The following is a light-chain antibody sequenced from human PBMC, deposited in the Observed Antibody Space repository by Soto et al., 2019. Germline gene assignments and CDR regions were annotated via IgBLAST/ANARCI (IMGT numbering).Light chain of an antibody. CDR3: QQRSKGTRT. CDR2: AAS. J-gene: IGKJ5*01. Sequence: IVFTQSPAPVSFSPAERATLSCRASQRLXSYFDWYQQKPGQAPRLLTYAASNRATGVPARLSGSGSGTEFTPTISSRDPDDFAVYYCQQRSKGTRTFGQGTRLEI. V-gene: IGKV3-11*01. CDR1: QRLXSY.